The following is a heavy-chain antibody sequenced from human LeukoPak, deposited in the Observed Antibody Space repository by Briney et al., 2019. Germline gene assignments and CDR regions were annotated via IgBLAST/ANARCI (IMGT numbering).Heavy chain of an antibody. D-gene: IGHD3-10*01. V-gene: IGHV4-34*01. J-gene: IGHJ4*02. CDR3: ARTKVRGRFDY. CDR1: GGSFSGYY. Sequence: SETLSLTCAVYGGSFSGYYWSWIRQPPGKGLEWIGEINHSGSTNYNPSLKSRVTISVDTSKNQFSLNLSSVTAADTAVYYCARTKVRGRFDYWGQGTLVTVSS. CDR2: INHSGST.